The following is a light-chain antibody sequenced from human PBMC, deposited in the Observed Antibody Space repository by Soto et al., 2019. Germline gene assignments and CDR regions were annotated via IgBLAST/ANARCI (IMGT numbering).Light chain of an antibody. CDR1: QSVSSN. CDR2: DAS. J-gene: IGKJ5*01. Sequence: EIVIAQSPATKSVSPGESATLSCRASQSVSSNLAWHQQKPGQAPRILMYDASTRATGISARFSGSGSGTEFTLTISSLQSEDFAVYYCQQYPNWPIPFAQGTLLEIK. CDR3: QQYPNWPIP. V-gene: IGKV3-15*01.